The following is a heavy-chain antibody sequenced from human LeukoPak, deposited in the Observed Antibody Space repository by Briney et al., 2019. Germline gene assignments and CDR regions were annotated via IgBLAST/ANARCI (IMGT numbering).Heavy chain of an antibody. Sequence: SETLSLTCTVSGGSISSYYWSWIRQPPGKGLEWIGYINYSGSTNYKPSPKSRVTILVDTSKNQISVKLSSVTAADTAVYYCARGKRGYDDALDIWGQGTMVIVSS. CDR3: ARGKRGYDDALDI. CDR2: INYSGST. V-gene: IGHV4-59*01. D-gene: IGHD2-15*01. CDR1: GGSISSYY. J-gene: IGHJ3*02.